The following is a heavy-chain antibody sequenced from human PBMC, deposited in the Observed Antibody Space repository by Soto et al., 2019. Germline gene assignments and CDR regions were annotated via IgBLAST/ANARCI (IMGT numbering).Heavy chain of an antibody. CDR2: LDNDGTNT. Sequence: GGSLRLSCAASGFTFSTYWMHWVRQAPGKGLVWVSRLDNDGTNTRYADSMKGRFTVSRDNGKNTVYLQMDSLRAEDTAVYYCARDGGTYFDYWGQGTQVTVSS. CDR1: GFTFSTYW. J-gene: IGHJ4*02. D-gene: IGHD3-16*01. CDR3: ARDGGTYFDY. V-gene: IGHV3-74*01.